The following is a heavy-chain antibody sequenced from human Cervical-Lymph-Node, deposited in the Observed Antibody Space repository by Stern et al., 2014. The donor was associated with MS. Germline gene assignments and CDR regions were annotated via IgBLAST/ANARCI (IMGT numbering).Heavy chain of an antibody. J-gene: IGHJ6*02. CDR3: MGVGDAMHV. Sequence: VQLVDSGGGVVQPGRSLTLSCAASGFSLRNSGMHWVRQAPGKGLEWVAVMSFVGGNKKYGDSVKGRFSISRDMANNTLFLQMNSLRPEDTAVYYCMGVGDAMHVWGQGTTVIVSS. CDR2: MSFVGGNK. V-gene: IGHV3-30*03. CDR1: GFSLRNSG.